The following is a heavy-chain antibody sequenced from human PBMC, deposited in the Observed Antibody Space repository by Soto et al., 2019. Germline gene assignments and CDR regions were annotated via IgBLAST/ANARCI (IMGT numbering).Heavy chain of an antibody. Sequence: SETLSLTCAVSGGSISSGGYSWSWIRQPPGKGLEWIGYIYHSGSTYYNPSLKSRFTISVDTSKNQFSLKLSSVTVADTAVYYCARVFKRYSSPPGVIEYWGLGTLVTVSS. CDR1: GGSISSGGYS. J-gene: IGHJ4*02. CDR3: ARVFKRYSSPPGVIEY. V-gene: IGHV4-30-2*05. CDR2: IYHSGST. D-gene: IGHD6-13*01.